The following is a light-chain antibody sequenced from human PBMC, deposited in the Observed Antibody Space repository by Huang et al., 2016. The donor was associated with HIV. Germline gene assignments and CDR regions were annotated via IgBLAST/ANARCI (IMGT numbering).Light chain of an antibody. V-gene: IGKV3-15*01. CDR2: GAS. Sequence: EIVMTQSPATLSVSPGERATLSCRASQHIGDNLTGYQHKPGQAPRLLIYGASTRATGIPPRFSGSGAGTECTLTISGLESEDFAVYYCQQFNNWPPRFTFGPGTTVDVK. J-gene: IGKJ3*01. CDR3: QQFNNWPPRFT. CDR1: QHIGDN.